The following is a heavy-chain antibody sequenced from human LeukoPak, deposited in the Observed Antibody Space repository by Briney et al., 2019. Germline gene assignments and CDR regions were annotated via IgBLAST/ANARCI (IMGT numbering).Heavy chain of an antibody. D-gene: IGHD2-2*01. CDR3: ARKGYCSSTTCYGIDY. Sequence: GGSLRLSCAASGFTFDDYAMHWVRHAPGKGLEWVSGISWNSGSIGYADSVKGRFTISRDNAKNFLYLQMNNLRVEDTAFYYCARKGYCSSTTCYGIDYWGQGTLVTVSS. CDR2: ISWNSGSI. V-gene: IGHV3-9*01. CDR1: GFTFDDYA. J-gene: IGHJ4*02.